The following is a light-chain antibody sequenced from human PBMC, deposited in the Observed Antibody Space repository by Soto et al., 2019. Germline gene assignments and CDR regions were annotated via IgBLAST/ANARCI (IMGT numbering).Light chain of an antibody. Sequence: QSVLTQPPSASGTPGQRVTISCSGSTSNIGSNSVCWYQQLPGTAPTLLIYGSDQRPSGVPDRFSGSKSGSSASLAISGLRSEDEGDYYCAAWDDSMSAWVFGGGTKLTVL. CDR2: GSD. V-gene: IGLV1-47*01. CDR1: TSNIGSNS. CDR3: AAWDDSMSAWV. J-gene: IGLJ3*02.